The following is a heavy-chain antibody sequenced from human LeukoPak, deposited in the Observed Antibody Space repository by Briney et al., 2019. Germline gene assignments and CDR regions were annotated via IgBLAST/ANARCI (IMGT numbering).Heavy chain of an antibody. J-gene: IGHJ5*02. Sequence: SETLSLTCAVSGGSISSPGYYWGWIRQPPGKGLEWIGSIYHSGSTYYNPSLKSRVTISVDTSKNQFSLKLSSVTAADTAVYYCARGGGAIAAYWFDPWGQGTLVTVSS. CDR1: GGSISSPGYY. D-gene: IGHD6-13*01. CDR3: ARGGGAIAAYWFDP. V-gene: IGHV4-39*07. CDR2: IYHSGST.